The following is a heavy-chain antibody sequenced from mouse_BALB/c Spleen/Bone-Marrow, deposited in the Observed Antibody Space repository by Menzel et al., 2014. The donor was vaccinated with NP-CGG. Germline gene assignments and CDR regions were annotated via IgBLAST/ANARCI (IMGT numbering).Heavy chain of an antibody. Sequence: EVQLQQSGPEMVKPGASVKISCKASGYSFIGYFTNWVMQSHGKSLEWIGRINPYNADSLYNQKFRGKATLTVDKSSSTAHMELRSLASEDSAVYYCSRGGDYWGQGTTLTVSS. CDR3: SRGGDY. CDR2: INPYNADS. V-gene: IGHV1-20*02. CDR1: GYSFIGYF. J-gene: IGHJ2*01.